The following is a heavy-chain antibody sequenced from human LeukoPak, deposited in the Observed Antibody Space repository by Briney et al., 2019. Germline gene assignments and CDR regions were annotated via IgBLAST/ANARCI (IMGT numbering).Heavy chain of an antibody. CDR1: GYTFTSYG. CDR3: ARDGGYSTAYYYYYMDV. D-gene: IGHD5-18*01. Sequence: ASVKVSCTASGYTFTSYGISWVRQAPGQGLEWMGWISAYNGNTNYAQKLQGRVTMTTDTSTSTAYMELRSLRSDDTAVYYCARDGGYSTAYYYYYMDVWGKGTTVTVSS. V-gene: IGHV1-18*01. J-gene: IGHJ6*03. CDR2: ISAYNGNT.